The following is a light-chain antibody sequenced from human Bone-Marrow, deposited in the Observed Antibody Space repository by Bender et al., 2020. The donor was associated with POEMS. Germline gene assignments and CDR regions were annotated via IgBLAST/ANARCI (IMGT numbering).Light chain of an antibody. Sequence: QSALTQPASVSGSPGQSITISCTGTSTDVGAYNYVSWYQQHPGKTPKLMVYDLIRRPSGVSHRFSGSKSGNTASLSISGLQTEDEADYYCTSYRIGSTWVFGGGTKLTVL. CDR3: TSYRIGSTWV. J-gene: IGLJ3*02. CDR1: STDVGAYNY. CDR2: DLI. V-gene: IGLV2-14*01.